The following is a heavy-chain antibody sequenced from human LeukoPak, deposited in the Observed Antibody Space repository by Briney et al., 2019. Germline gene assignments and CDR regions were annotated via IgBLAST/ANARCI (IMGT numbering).Heavy chain of an antibody. V-gene: IGHV4-34*01. CDR3: ARGRRAARDY. J-gene: IGHJ4*02. Sequence: SESLSLPCAVYGGSFSGYYWSWIRQPPGKGLEWIGEINHSGSANYNPSLKSRVTISVDTSKNQFSLKLSSVTAADTAVYYCARGRRAARDYWGQGTLVTVSS. CDR1: GGSFSGYY. D-gene: IGHD6-6*01. CDR2: INHSGSA.